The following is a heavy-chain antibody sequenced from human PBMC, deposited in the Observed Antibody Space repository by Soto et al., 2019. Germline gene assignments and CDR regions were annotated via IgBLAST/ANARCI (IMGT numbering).Heavy chain of an antibody. CDR2: INHSGST. CDR3: ARSQHGSGSYYEFDY. J-gene: IGHJ4*02. D-gene: IGHD3-10*01. Sequence: SETLSLTCAVYGGSFSGYYWSWIRQPPGKGLEWIGEINHSGSTNYNPSLKSRVTISVDTSKNQFSLKLSSVTAADTAVYYCARSQHGSGSYYEFDYWGQGTLVTVSS. CDR1: GGSFSGYY. V-gene: IGHV4-34*01.